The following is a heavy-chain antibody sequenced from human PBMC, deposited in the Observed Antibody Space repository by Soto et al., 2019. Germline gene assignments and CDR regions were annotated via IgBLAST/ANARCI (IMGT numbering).Heavy chain of an antibody. CDR3: ARDRKGGFVMDV. CDR1: GDSVSSNSAG. Sequence: SQTLSLTCAISGDSVSSNSAGWNWSIHSPSRCLEWLGRTYYRSKWYNDYAVSVKGRISINPDTSKNLFSLQLSSVTPEDTAVYYCARDRKGGFVMDVWGQGTTVTVSS. V-gene: IGHV6-1*01. CDR2: TYYRSKWYN. D-gene: IGHD3-16*01. J-gene: IGHJ6*02.